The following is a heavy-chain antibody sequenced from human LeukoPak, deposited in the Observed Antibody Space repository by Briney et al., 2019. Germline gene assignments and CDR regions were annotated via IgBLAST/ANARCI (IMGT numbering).Heavy chain of an antibody. V-gene: IGHV4-59*12. Sequence: SETLSLTCTVSGGSISSYYWNWIRQPPGKGLEWIGYIYYSGSTYYNPSLKSRVTISVDTSKNQFSLKLSSVTAADTAVYYCARDGWRDPGGYWGQGTLVTVSS. J-gene: IGHJ4*02. D-gene: IGHD5-24*01. CDR3: ARDGWRDPGGY. CDR2: IYYSGST. CDR1: GGSISSYY.